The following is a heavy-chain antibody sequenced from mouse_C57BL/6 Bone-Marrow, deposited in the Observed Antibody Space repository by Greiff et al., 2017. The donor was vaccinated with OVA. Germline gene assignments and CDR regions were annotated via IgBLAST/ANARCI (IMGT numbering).Heavy chain of an antibody. CDR1: GYTFTSYG. CDR2: IYPRSGNT. J-gene: IGHJ3*01. CDR3: ARRGPATGWFAY. Sequence: VKLVESGAELARPGASVKLSCKASGYTFTSYGISWVKQRTGQGLEWIGEIYPRSGNTYYNEKFKGKATLTADKSSSTAYMELRSLTSEDSAVYFCARRGPATGWFAYWGQGTLVTVSA. V-gene: IGHV1-81*01. D-gene: IGHD1-2*01.